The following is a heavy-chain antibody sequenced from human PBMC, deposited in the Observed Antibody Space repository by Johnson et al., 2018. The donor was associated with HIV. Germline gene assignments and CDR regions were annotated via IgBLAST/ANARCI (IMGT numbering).Heavy chain of an antibody. Sequence: VQLVESGGGLVQPGGSLRLSCAASGFTVSSNYMSWVRQAPGKGLEWVSVIYSGGSTYYADSMKGRFTISRDNSKNTLYLQMNSLRAEDTAVYYCARLTWDQNRGWDAFDIWGQGTMVTVSS. CDR1: GFTVSSNY. CDR2: IYSGGST. D-gene: IGHD1-26*01. J-gene: IGHJ3*02. V-gene: IGHV3-66*02. CDR3: ARLTWDQNRGWDAFDI.